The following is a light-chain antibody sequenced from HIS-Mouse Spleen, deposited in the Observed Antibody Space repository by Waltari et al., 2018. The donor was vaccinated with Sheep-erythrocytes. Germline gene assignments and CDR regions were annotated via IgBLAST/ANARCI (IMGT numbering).Light chain of an antibody. CDR1: QSLLHSNGYNY. CDR2: LGS. J-gene: IGKJ4*01. CDR3: MQALQTPLT. V-gene: IGKV2-28*01. Sequence: DIVMTRSPLSLPVTPGEPASISFRSSQSLLHSNGYNYLDWYLQKPGQSPQLLIYLGSNRASGVPDRFSGSGSGTDFTLKISRVEAEDVGVYYCMQALQTPLTVGGGTKVEIK.